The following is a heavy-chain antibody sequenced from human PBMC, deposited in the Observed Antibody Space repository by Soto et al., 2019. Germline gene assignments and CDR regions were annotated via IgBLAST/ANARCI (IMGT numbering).Heavy chain of an antibody. CDR1: GFTFSNAW. V-gene: IGHV3-15*01. J-gene: IGHJ6*03. D-gene: IGHD5-12*01. Sequence: GGSLRLSCAASGFTFSNAWMSWVRQAPGKGLEWVGRIKSKTDGGTTDYAAPVKGRFTISRDDSKNTLYLQMNSLKTEDTAVYYCTTAAGGYEQHRYYYYYYMDVWGKGTTVTVSS. CDR2: IKSKTDGGTT. CDR3: TTAAGGYEQHRYYYYYYMDV.